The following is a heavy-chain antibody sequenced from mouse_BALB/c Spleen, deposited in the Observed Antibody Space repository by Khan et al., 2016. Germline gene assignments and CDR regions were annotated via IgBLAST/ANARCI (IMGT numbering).Heavy chain of an antibody. D-gene: IGHD1-1*01. CDR3: ARIKKIVATYFDY. CDR2: TNPTNGRT. V-gene: IGHV1S81*02. J-gene: IGHJ2*01. CDR1: GYTFTSYW. Sequence: QVQLQQPGAELVKGGASVKMSCKASGYTFTSYWMHWVKQRLGQGLEWFAETNPTNGRTYYNEKFKSKATLTVDKSSSTAYMLLSGPTFEDSAVYYCARIKKIVATYFDYWGQGTTLTVSS.